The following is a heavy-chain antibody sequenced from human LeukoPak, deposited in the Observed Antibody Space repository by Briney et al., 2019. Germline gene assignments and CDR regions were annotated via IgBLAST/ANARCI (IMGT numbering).Heavy chain of an antibody. V-gene: IGHV3-74*01. CDR2: ISTDGYTT. D-gene: IGHD2-15*01. CDR1: GFTFKSYA. Sequence: GGSLRLSCSASGFTFKSYAMHWVRQAPGKGLVWVSRISTDGYTTDYADFVQGRFTASRDNTKNTWSLEMNSLRAEDTAVYYRVVGGSPGYWGQGTLVTVSS. CDR3: VVGGSPGY. J-gene: IGHJ4*02.